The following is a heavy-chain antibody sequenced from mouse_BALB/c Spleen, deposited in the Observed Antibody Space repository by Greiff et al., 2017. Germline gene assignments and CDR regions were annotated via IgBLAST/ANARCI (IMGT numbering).Heavy chain of an antibody. D-gene: IGHD2-14*01. J-gene: IGHJ2*01. CDR1: GFTFSDYY. V-gene: IGHV5-4*02. CDR2: ISDGGSYT. CDR3: ARENYRYLGYFDY. Sequence: EVQRVESGGGLVKPGGSLKLSCAASGFTFSDYYMYWVRQTPEKRLEWVATISDGGSYTYYPDSVKGRFTISRDNAKNHLYLQMSSLKSEDTAMYYYARENYRYLGYFDYWGQGTTLTVSS.